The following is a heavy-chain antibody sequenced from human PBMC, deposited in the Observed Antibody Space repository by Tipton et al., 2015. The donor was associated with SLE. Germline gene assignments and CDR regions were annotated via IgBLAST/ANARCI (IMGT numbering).Heavy chain of an antibody. J-gene: IGHJ4*02. CDR1: GYSISSGYY. Sequence: TLSLTCAVSGYSISSGYYWGWIRQPPGKGLEWIGSIYHSGSTYYNPSLKSRVTISVDTSKNQFSLKLSSVTAADTAVYYCARRLTGDAGYFDCWGQGTLVTVSS. D-gene: IGHD3-9*01. V-gene: IGHV4-38-2*01. CDR3: ARRLTGDAGYFDC. CDR2: IYHSGST.